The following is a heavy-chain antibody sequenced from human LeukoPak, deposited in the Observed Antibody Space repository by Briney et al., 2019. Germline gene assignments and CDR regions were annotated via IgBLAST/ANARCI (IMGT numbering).Heavy chain of an antibody. CDR3: ARELPGPRFFDY. CDR1: GYTFTGYY. CDR2: IDPNSGGT. J-gene: IGHJ4*02. V-gene: IGHV1-2*02. Sequence: ASVKVSCKASGYTFTGYYMHWVRQAPGQGLEWMGWIDPNSGGTNYAQKFQGRVTMTRDTSISTAYMELSRLRSDDTAVYYCARELPGPRFFDYWGQGTLVTVSS.